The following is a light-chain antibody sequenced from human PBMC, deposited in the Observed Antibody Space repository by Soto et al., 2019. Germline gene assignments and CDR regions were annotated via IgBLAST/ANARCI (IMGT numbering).Light chain of an antibody. J-gene: IGKJ4*01. CDR3: QYLNTFSPIT. Sequence: DIRLTQSPSFLSASLGDSVTITCRASQDIRNFLAWYQQHPGTAPKLLIYSASSPHSGVSSRFSAAGSGTEFTLTITSLQPEDSATYFCQYLNTFSPITFGGGTNVEI. CDR1: QDIRNF. CDR2: SAS. V-gene: IGKV1-9*01.